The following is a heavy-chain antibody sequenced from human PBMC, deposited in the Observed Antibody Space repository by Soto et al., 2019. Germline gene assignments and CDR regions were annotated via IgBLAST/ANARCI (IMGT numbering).Heavy chain of an antibody. CDR2: ISGSGASK. D-gene: IGHD2-21*02. V-gene: IGHV3-23*01. Sequence: EVELLESGGGMVQPGGSLRLSCVASGFTFSRHALAWVRQVPGKGLEWVSAISGSGASKYDADSVKCRFTISTVNATNALCLQMNSLRADDAAVYYCAKRPGVLVVVTACVHWGRGIPVIVSS. CDR3: AKRPGVLVVVTACVH. J-gene: IGHJ4*02. CDR1: GFTFSRHA.